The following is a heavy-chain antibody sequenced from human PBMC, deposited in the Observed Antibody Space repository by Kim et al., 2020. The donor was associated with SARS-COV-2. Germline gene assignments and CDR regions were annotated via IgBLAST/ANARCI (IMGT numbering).Heavy chain of an antibody. J-gene: IGHJ3*01. Sequence: GGSLRLSCAASGFTFSDYAFHWVRQAPGKGLEWVSVISDDANNKYDAESVKGRFTISRDNSKNTLYLQMNSLRAEDTAVYYCARGGYSNSWSIGEAFDFWGQGTMVTVSS. CDR2: ISDDANNK. V-gene: IGHV3-30*04. CDR3: ARGGYSNSWSIGEAFDF. CDR1: GFTFSDYA. D-gene: IGHD6-13*01.